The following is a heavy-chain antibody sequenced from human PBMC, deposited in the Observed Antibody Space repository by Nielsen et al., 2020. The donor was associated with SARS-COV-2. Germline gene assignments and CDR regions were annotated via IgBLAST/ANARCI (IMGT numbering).Heavy chain of an antibody. CDR3: ASPLGESTAF. V-gene: IGHV3-21*05. CDR2: ISYASGDT. D-gene: IGHD3-10*01. Sequence: GGSLRLSCAASGLASSTFGMNWVRQAPGKGLEWLSYISYASGDTFYADAVKGRFTSATDKSKKLFYLQMNSLRVEDTAMYYCASPLGESTAFWGLGTLVTVSS. CDR1: GLASSTFG. J-gene: IGHJ4*02.